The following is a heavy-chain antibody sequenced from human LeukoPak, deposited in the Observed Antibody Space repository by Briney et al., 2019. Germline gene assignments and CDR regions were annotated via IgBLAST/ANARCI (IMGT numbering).Heavy chain of an antibody. CDR2: IRYDGSNK. CDR3: ARSAIVLMVLFTPLDY. V-gene: IGHV3-30*02. CDR1: GFTFSSYG. J-gene: IGHJ4*02. D-gene: IGHD2-8*01. Sequence: GGSLRLSCAASGFTFSSYGMHWVRQAPGKGLEWVAFIRYDGSNKYYADSVKGRFTISRDNSKNTLYLQMNSLRAEDTAVYYCARSAIVLMVLFTPLDYWGQGTLVTVSS.